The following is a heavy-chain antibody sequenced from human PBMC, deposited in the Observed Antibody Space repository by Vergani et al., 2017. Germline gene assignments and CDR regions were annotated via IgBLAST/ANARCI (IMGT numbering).Heavy chain of an antibody. J-gene: IGHJ4*02. CDR2: IIPIFGTA. Sequence: QVQLVQSGAEVKKPGSSVKVSCKASGGTFSSYAISWVRQAPGQGLEWMGGIIPIFGTANYAQKFQGRVTITAVESTSTAYMELSSLRSEDTAVYYWAREAEYYYDSSGYYYWRYFDYWGQGTLVTVSS. D-gene: IGHD3-22*01. CDR1: GGTFSSYA. V-gene: IGHV1-69*01. CDR3: AREAEYYYDSSGYYYWRYFDY.